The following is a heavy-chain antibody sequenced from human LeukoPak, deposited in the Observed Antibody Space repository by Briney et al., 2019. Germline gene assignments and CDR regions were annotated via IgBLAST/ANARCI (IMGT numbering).Heavy chain of an antibody. V-gene: IGHV1-2*06. Sequence: GASVKVSCKASGYTFTSYDINWVRQATGQGLKWMGRINPNSGGTNYAQKFQGRVTMTRDTSISTAYMELSRLRSDDTAAYYCARDDHCSSTSCYDHWGQGTLVTVSS. CDR3: ARDDHCSSTSCYDH. J-gene: IGHJ4*02. CDR2: INPNSGGT. CDR1: GYTFTSYD. D-gene: IGHD2-2*01.